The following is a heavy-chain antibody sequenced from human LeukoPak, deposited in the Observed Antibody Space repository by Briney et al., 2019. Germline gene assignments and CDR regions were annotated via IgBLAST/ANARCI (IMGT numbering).Heavy chain of an antibody. V-gene: IGHV4-59*01. CDR1: GGSIKPYY. J-gene: IGHJ4*02. Sequence: SETLSLTCTVSGGSIKPYYWSWIRQPPGKGLEWIGYIYYSGSTNYNPSLKSRVTISVDTSKNQFSLKLSSVTAADTAVYYCARVGNYYDSSGYYPIDYWGQGTLVTVSS. D-gene: IGHD3-22*01. CDR2: IYYSGST. CDR3: ARVGNYYDSSGYYPIDY.